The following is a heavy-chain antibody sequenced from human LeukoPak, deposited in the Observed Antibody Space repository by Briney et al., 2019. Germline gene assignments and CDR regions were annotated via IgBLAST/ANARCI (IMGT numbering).Heavy chain of an antibody. Sequence: SQTLSLTCTVSGGSISSGGYYWSWIRQHPGKGLEWIGYIYYSGSTYYNPSLKSRVTISVDTSKNQFSLKLTSVSAADTAVYYCARLKLGAYFDLWGRGTLVTVSS. CDR2: IYYSGST. J-gene: IGHJ2*01. CDR1: GGSISSGGYY. CDR3: ARLKLGAYFDL. D-gene: IGHD3-16*01. V-gene: IGHV4-31*03.